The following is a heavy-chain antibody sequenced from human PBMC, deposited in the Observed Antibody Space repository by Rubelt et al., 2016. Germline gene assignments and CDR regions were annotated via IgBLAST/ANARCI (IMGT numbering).Heavy chain of an antibody. J-gene: IGHJ4*02. CDR2: IKQDGSEK. CDR3: AKYSQRITRIVVVSTPPMH. D-gene: IGHD3-22*01. V-gene: IGHV3-7*03. Sequence: EVQLVESGGGLVQPGGSLRLSCAASGFTFSSYWMSWVRQAPGKWLEWVANIKQDGSEKYYVDSVKGRLTMSRDNAKNSLYLKMNSLRAEDTAVYYCAKYSQRITRIVVVSTPPMHWGQGTLVTVSS. CDR1: GFTFSSYW.